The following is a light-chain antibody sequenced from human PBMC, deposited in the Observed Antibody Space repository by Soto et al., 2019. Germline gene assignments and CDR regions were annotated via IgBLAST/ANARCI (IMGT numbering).Light chain of an antibody. CDR1: QGIRND. CDR3: LQHNSYPRT. Sequence: DIQMTQSPSSLSASVGDRVTITCRTSQGIRNDLDWYQQKPGKAPKRLIYAASSLQSGVPSRFSGSGSGTEFTLTISSLQPEDFATYYCLQHNSYPRTFGQGTNVEVK. J-gene: IGKJ1*01. CDR2: AAS. V-gene: IGKV1-17*01.